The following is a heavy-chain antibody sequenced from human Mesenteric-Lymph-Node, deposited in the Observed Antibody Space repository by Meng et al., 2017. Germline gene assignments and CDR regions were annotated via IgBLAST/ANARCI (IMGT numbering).Heavy chain of an antibody. J-gene: IGHJ4*02. CDR3: ASFPPPGKQWLVTDY. V-gene: IGHV4-4*02. Sequence: QRQLQESGPGLVKPSVPLSPTCSSSGASIRSSRWRSWVRQPPGKGLEWIGEIYHSGSTNYNPSLKSRVTISVDKSKNQFSLKLSSVTAADTAVYYCASFPPPGKQWLVTDYWGQGTLVTVSS. D-gene: IGHD6-19*01. CDR1: GASIRSSRW. CDR2: IYHSGST.